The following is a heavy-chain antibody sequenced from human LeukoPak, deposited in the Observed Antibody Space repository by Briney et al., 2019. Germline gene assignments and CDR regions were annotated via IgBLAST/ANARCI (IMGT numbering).Heavy chain of an antibody. Sequence: PGGSLRLSCAASGFTFDDYAMHWVRQAPGKGLEWVSGISWNSGSIGYADSVKGRFTISRDNAKNSLCLQMNSLRAEDTALYYCAKEAKWLNAFDIWGQGTMVTVSS. J-gene: IGHJ3*02. V-gene: IGHV3-9*01. CDR1: GFTFDDYA. CDR3: AKEAKWLNAFDI. CDR2: ISWNSGSI. D-gene: IGHD6-19*01.